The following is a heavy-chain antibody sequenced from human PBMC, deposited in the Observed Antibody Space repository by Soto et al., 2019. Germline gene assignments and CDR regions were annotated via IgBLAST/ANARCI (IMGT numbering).Heavy chain of an antibody. CDR1: GGSISSSSNY. CDR2: IYYSGAT. J-gene: IGHJ6*02. Sequence: SETLSLTATAPGGSISSSSNYWGWFSQPPGKGLRGIGSIYYSGATYYNPSLKSRVTISVDTSKNQFSLKLSSVTAADTAVYYCAKPIMTTVTTPYYYGMDVWGQGTTVTVSS. V-gene: IGHV4-39*01. D-gene: IGHD4-17*01. CDR3: AKPIMTTVTTPYYYGMDV.